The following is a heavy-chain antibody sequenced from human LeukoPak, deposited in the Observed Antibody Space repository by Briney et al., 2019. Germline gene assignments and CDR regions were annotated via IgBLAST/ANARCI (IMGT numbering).Heavy chain of an antibody. Sequence: SETLSLTCSVSGGSISNHNWWSWVRQPPGQGPEWIGEIFPDGRTNYNPSLRGRLTISIDKSENQFSLKLTSVTAADTAVYYCATYYDTSGYKFNYWGQGTLVTVSS. V-gene: IGHV4-4*02. J-gene: IGHJ4*02. CDR1: GGSISNHNW. D-gene: IGHD3-22*01. CDR3: ATYYDTSGYKFNY. CDR2: IFPDGRT.